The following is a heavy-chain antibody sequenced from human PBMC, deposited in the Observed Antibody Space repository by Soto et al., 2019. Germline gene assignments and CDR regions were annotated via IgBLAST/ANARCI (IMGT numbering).Heavy chain of an antibody. CDR1: GYTFSGFY. CDR3: ASAAVTGTAGLDF. Sequence: GASVKVSCKASGYTFSGFYMHWVRQAPGQGLEWMGWINPNSGGTKSAEKFQGRVTMTRDTYISTAYMELSRLTSDDPAVYYCASAAVTGTAGLDFWGPGTQVTVSS. CDR2: INPNSGGT. V-gene: IGHV1-2*02. D-gene: IGHD6-19*01. J-gene: IGHJ4*02.